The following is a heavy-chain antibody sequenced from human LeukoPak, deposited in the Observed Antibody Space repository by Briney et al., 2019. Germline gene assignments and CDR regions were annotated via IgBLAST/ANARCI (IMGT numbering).Heavy chain of an antibody. CDR2: IKQDGSEK. V-gene: IGHV3-7*01. J-gene: IGHJ5*02. D-gene: IGHD3-16*01. CDR3: VRDGGTDWYDP. CDR1: GFSISDYW. Sequence: GGSLRLSCAASGFSISDYWMTWVRQASGKGLEWVANIKQDGSEKTYVDSVKGRFTISRDNAKNSIFLQMNSLRVEDMAIYYCVRDGGTDWYDPWGQGTLVSVSS.